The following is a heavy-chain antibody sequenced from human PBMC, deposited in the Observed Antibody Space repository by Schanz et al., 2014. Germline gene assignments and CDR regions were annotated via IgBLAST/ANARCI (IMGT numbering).Heavy chain of an antibody. V-gene: IGHV3-33*06. D-gene: IGHD3-9*01. CDR3: AKQIHYDILTVTRN. CDR1: GFTFSSYG. CDR2: IWNNGVTK. Sequence: VQLLESGGGLVQPGGSLRLSCAASGFTFSSYGIHWFRQPAGKGLEWVAVIWNNGVTKYYADSVKGRFTISRDNSKNTLYLQMNSLRAEDTAVYYCAKQIHYDILTVTRNWGQGTLVTVSS. J-gene: IGHJ4*02.